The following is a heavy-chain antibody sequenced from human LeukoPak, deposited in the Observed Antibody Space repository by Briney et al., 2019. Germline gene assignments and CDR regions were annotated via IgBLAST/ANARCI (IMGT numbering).Heavy chain of an antibody. CDR2: IHYTGTT. V-gene: IGHV4-59*08. D-gene: IGHD1-26*01. Sequence: SETLSLTCIVSGGSINNHYWTWIRQTPGKGLEWIGDIHYTGTTKFNPCLKSRVTISVDTSKNQFSLELSSVTATDTAVYFCATNRAGTYDRPFEIWGQGTMVTVSS. J-gene: IGHJ3*02. CDR3: ATNRAGTYDRPFEI. CDR1: GGSINNHY.